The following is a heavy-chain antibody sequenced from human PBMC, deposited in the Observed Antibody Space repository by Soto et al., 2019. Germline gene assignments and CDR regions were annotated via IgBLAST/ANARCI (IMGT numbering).Heavy chain of an antibody. D-gene: IGHD3-10*01. CDR2: ISSSSSYI. J-gene: IGHJ4*02. Sequence: GGSLRLSCAASGFTFSSYSMNWVRQAPGKGLEWVSSISSSSSYIYYADSVKGRFTISRDNAKNSLYLQMNSLRAEDTAVYYCATPTMVRGVITDYWGQGTLVTVSS. CDR1: GFTFSSYS. CDR3: ATPTMVRGVITDY. V-gene: IGHV3-21*01.